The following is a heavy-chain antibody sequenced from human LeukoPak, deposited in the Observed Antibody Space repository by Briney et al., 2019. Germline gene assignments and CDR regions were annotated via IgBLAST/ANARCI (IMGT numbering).Heavy chain of an antibody. V-gene: IGHV3-7*01. CDR1: GFTFSRYW. CDR3: AEDRRGYFS. D-gene: IGHD5-18*01. J-gene: IGHJ4*02. Sequence: GGSLRLSCAASGFTFSRYWMSWVRQAPGKGLEWVANIKQDGSEKDYVDSVKGRFTISRDNAKNSLYLQMNSLRAEDTAVYYCAEDRRGYFSGGQGTLVTVSS. CDR2: IKQDGSEK.